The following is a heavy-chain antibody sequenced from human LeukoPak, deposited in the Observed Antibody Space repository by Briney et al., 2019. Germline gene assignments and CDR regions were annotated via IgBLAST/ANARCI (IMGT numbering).Heavy chain of an antibody. CDR2: INPNSGRT. J-gene: IGHJ4*02. D-gene: IGHD2-2*01. CDR1: GYTFTGHY. Sequence: ASVKVSCKASGYTFTGHYIHWVRQAPGQGLEWMGWINPNSGRTDYAQNFQDRVTMTRDTSISTAYMEPSRLRSDDTAVYYCARPYCSTITCFYYFDYWGQGTLVTVSA. V-gene: IGHV1-2*02. CDR3: ARPYCSTITCFYYFDY.